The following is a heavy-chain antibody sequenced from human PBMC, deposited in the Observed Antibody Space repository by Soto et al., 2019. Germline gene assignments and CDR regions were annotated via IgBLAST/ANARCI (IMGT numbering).Heavy chain of an antibody. J-gene: IGHJ5*02. Sequence: SETLSLTCAVYGGSFSGYYWSWIRQPPGKGLEWIGEINHSGSTNYNPSLKSRVTISVDTSKNQFSLKLSSVTAADTAVYYCARVSVFVIAAAGYNWFDPWGQGTLVTVSS. D-gene: IGHD6-13*01. CDR2: INHSGST. CDR3: ARVSVFVIAAAGYNWFDP. CDR1: GGSFSGYY. V-gene: IGHV4-34*01.